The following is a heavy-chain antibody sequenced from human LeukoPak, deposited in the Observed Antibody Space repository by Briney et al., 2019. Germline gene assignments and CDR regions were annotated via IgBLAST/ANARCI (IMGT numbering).Heavy chain of an antibody. J-gene: IGHJ4*02. D-gene: IGHD3-3*01. CDR3: ARRRGDFWSDYYAFDY. V-gene: IGHV4-59*08. CDR2: IYYSGST. Sequence: SETLSLTCTVSGGSISNFYWSWIRQPPGKGLEWIGYIYYSGSTNYNPSLTSRVTISLDTSKNQFSLKLSSVTAAYTAVYYCARRRGDFWSDYYAFDYWGQGTLVTISS. CDR1: GGSISNFY.